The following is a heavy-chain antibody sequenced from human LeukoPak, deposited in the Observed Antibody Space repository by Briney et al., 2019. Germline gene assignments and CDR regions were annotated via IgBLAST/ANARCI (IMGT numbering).Heavy chain of an antibody. V-gene: IGHV3-11*04. Sequence: GGSLRLSCTASGFTFSDYHMSWFRQAPGKGLEWLSYITSSGSTIYYADSVKGRFTISRDNAKNSLYLQMNSLRADDTAVYYCARCSDWGGDYWGQGTLVTVSS. D-gene: IGHD3-16*01. J-gene: IGHJ4*02. CDR2: ITSSGSTI. CDR1: GFTFSDYH. CDR3: ARCSDWGGDY.